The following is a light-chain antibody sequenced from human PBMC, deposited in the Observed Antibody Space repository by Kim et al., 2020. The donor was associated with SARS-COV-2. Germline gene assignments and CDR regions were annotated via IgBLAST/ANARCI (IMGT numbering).Light chain of an antibody. Sequence: DIQMTQSPSTLSAPVGDRVTITCRASHSISNWLAWYQQKPGKAPKLLIYDASSLESGVPSRFSGSGSGTEFTLTISSLQPDDFATYYCQQHNSYPITFGQGTRLEIK. CDR3: QQHNSYPIT. J-gene: IGKJ5*01. CDR1: HSISNW. CDR2: DAS. V-gene: IGKV1-5*01.